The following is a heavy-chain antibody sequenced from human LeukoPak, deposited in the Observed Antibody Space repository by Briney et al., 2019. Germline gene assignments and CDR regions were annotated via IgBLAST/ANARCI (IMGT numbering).Heavy chain of an antibody. CDR1: GDSISSGSYY. J-gene: IGHJ5*02. CDR3: ARVYYDSMFSWFDP. CDR2: IYISGTT. D-gene: IGHD3-22*01. Sequence: SETLSLTCTVSGDSISSGSYYWSWIRQPAGKGLEWIGRIYISGTTNYNPSLKSRVTISADTSKNQFSLKLSSVTAADTAVYYCARVYYDSMFSWFDPWGQGTLVTVSS. V-gene: IGHV4-61*02.